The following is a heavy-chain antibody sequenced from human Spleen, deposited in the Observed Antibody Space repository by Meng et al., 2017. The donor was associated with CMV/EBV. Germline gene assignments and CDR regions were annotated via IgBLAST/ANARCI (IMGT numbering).Heavy chain of an antibody. V-gene: IGHV3-30*04. CDR3: ARGHPREFSYGLYFDY. Sequence: GFSFSTHAMHWVRQTPGKGLEWVAVISKDGSNKYYADSVKGRFTISRDNSQNTLYLQINSLRVEDTAVYYCARGHPREFSYGLYFDYWGQGILVTVSS. J-gene: IGHJ4*02. D-gene: IGHD5-18*01. CDR1: GFSFSTHA. CDR2: ISKDGSNK.